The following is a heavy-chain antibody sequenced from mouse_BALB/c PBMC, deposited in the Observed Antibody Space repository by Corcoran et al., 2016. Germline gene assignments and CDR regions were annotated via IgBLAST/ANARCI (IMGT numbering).Heavy chain of an antibody. V-gene: IGHV14-3*02. CDR2: IDPANGNT. CDR1: GFNIKVTY. Sequence: EVQLQQSGAELVKPGASVKLSCTASGFNIKVTYMHWVKQRPEQGLEWIGRIDPANGNTKFDPKFQGKATMTADTSSNTVYLQLSSLTSEATAVYYCGRSREGNYVVYWGQGTTLTVSS. CDR3: GRSREGNYVVY. D-gene: IGHD2-1*01. J-gene: IGHJ2*01.